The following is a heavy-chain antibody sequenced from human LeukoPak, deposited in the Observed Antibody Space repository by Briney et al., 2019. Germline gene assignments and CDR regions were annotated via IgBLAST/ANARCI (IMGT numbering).Heavy chain of an antibody. V-gene: IGHV3-7*01. CDR1: GFTFSSYW. CDR3: ARAYSGTYGLGYYYMDV. CDR2: IKQDGSEK. Sequence: GGSLRLSCAASGFTFSSYWMSRVRQAPGKGLEWVANIKQDGSEKYYVDSVKGRFTISRDNAKSSLYLQMNSLRAEDTAVYYCARAYSGTYGLGYYYMDVWGKGTTVTVSS. J-gene: IGHJ6*03. D-gene: IGHD1-26*01.